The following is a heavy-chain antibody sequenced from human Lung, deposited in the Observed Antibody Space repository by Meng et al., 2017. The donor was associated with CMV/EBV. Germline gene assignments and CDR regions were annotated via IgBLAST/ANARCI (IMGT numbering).Heavy chain of an antibody. D-gene: IGHD2-2*01. Sequence: SCAASGFTFSSYAMHWVRQAPGKGLEWVAVISYGGSNKYYADSVKGRFTISRDNSKNTLYLQMNSLRAEDTAVYYWARVNIVVVPAAPLDVWGQGXTVTVSS. J-gene: IGHJ6*02. CDR3: ARVNIVVVPAAPLDV. V-gene: IGHV3-30-3*01. CDR1: GFTFSSYA. CDR2: ISYGGSNK.